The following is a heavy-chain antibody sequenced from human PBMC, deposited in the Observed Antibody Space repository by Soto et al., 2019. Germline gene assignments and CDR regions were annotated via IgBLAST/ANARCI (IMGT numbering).Heavy chain of an antibody. J-gene: IGHJ4*02. CDR2: ISSSSSYT. CDR3: ARGPTSSIAAADDY. D-gene: IGHD6-13*01. Sequence: GGSLRLSCAASGFTFSDYYMSWIRQAPGKGLEWVSYISSSSSYTNYADSVKGRFTISRDNAKNSLYLQMNSLRAEDTAVYYWARGPTSSIAAADDYWGLGTLVTVSS. CDR1: GFTFSDYY. V-gene: IGHV3-11*06.